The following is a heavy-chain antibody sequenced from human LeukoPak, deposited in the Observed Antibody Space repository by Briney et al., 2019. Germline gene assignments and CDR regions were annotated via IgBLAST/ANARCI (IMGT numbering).Heavy chain of an antibody. CDR3: ARGHIGVPFDY. V-gene: IGHV1-18*01. CDR1: GYTFTTYG. D-gene: IGHD3-10*01. Sequence: GASVKVSCKASGYTFTTYGISWLRQAPGQGLEGMGWIGLYNGNTNAAQKVQGRVTMTTDTSTSTAYMELRSLRSDDTAVYYCARGHIGVPFDYWGQGTLVTVSS. J-gene: IGHJ4*02. CDR2: IGLYNGNT.